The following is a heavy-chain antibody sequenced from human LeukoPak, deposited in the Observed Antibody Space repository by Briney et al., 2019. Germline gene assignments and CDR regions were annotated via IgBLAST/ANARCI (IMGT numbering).Heavy chain of an antibody. Sequence: SETLSLTCTVSGVSISSHYWSWIRQSPGKRLEWIGNIYYTGSTNYNPSLQSRVAISIDTSKNQFSLTLNSVTAADAAVYYCASAGNPHYFGFWGQGPLVTVSS. V-gene: IGHV4-59*11. CDR1: GVSISSHY. CDR2: IYYTGST. CDR3: ASAGNPHYFGF. J-gene: IGHJ4*02.